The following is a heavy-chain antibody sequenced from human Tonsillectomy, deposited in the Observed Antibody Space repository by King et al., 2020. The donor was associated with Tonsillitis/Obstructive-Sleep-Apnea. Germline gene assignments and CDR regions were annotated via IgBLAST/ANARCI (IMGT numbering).Heavy chain of an antibody. J-gene: IGHJ4*02. CDR2: MNPNSGNT. V-gene: IGHV1-8*01. CDR1: GYTFTSYD. Sequence: QLVQSGAEVKKTGASVKVSCKASGYTFTSYDINWVRQATGQGLEWMGWMNPNSGNTGYAQKFQGRVTMTRNTSISTAYMELSSLRSEDTAVYFCARVRSRGVAATCGYWGQGTLVTVSS. D-gene: IGHD6-19*01. CDR3: ARVRSRGVAATCGY.